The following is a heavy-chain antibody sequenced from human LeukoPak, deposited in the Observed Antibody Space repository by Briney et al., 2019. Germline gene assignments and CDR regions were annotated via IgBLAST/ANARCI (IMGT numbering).Heavy chain of an antibody. D-gene: IGHD2-21*02. J-gene: IGHJ3*02. Sequence: GASVKVSCKASGYTFTGYYMHWVRQAPGQGLEWMGWINPNSGGTNYAQKFQGRVTMTRDTSISTAYMELSRLRSDDTAVYYCARVICPALYCGGDLEAFDIWGQGTMVIVSS. CDR2: INPNSGGT. V-gene: IGHV1-2*02. CDR1: GYTFTGYY. CDR3: ARVICPALYCGGDLEAFDI.